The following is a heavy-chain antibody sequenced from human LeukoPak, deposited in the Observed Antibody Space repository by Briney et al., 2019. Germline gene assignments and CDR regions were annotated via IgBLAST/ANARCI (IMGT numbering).Heavy chain of an antibody. CDR3: ARDWPTIAAAGTIPEYFQH. Sequence: GGSLRLSCAASGFTFSSYSMNWVRQAPGKGLEWVSSISSSSSYIYYADSVKGRITISRDNAKNSLYLQMNSLRAEDTAVYYCARDWPTIAAAGTIPEYFQHWGQGTLVTVSS. V-gene: IGHV3-21*01. J-gene: IGHJ1*01. CDR2: ISSSSSYI. D-gene: IGHD6-13*01. CDR1: GFTFSSYS.